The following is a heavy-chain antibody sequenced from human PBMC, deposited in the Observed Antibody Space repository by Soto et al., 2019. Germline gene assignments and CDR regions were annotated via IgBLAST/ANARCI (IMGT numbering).Heavy chain of an antibody. CDR2: IQYGGTP. V-gene: IGHV4-39*01. D-gene: IGHD6-19*01. CDR3: ARLGSSGWYQGSSFDY. J-gene: IGHJ4*02. CDR1: GGSITRNNHF. Sequence: QLQLQESGPGLVKASETLSLTCTVSGGSITRNNHFWGWIRQPPGKAVEWIGSIQYGGTPKYNPSIKSLGSMSAETSENQFSMMMHPVTGADTAVYYCARLGSSGWYQGSSFDYWGQGTLVTVSS.